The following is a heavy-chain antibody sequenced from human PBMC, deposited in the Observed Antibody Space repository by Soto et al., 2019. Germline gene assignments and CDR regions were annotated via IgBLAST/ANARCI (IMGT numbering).Heavy chain of an antibody. Sequence: QVQLVQSGADVKKPGASVKVSCKASGYTFTSYGISLVRQAPGQGLEWMGWISAYNGDTNYAQKLQDRVTMTTDTSTSTAYMARRSLRSDDTAVYYCASQYCSTSSCYPLDYWGQGTLVTVST. V-gene: IGHV1-18*01. CDR3: ASQYCSTSSCYPLDY. J-gene: IGHJ4*02. CDR1: GYTFTSYG. D-gene: IGHD2-2*01. CDR2: ISAYNGDT.